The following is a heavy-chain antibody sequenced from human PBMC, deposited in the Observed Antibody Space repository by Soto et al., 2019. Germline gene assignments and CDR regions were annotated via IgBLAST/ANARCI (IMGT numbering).Heavy chain of an antibody. Sequence: SVKVSCKASGGTFSSYTISWVRQAPGQGLEWMGRIIPILGIANYAQKFQGRVTITADKSTSTAYMELSSLRSEDTAVYHCARADSSSYYYYYGMDVWGQGTTVTVSS. CDR3: ARADSSSYYYYYGMDV. CDR2: IIPILGIA. J-gene: IGHJ6*02. D-gene: IGHD6-6*01. CDR1: GGTFSSYT. V-gene: IGHV1-69*02.